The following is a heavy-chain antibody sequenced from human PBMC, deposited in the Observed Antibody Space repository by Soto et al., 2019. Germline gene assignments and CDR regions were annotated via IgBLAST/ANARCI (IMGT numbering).Heavy chain of an antibody. CDR1: GGSISNYY. J-gene: IGHJ4*02. D-gene: IGHD5-12*01. CDR2: IYSSGNT. Sequence: LEILSLTCTVSGGSISNYYWNWIRQSPGKGLEWIGYIYSSGNTKYNPSLKSRVSMSVDTSKNQFSLRLISVTAADTAKYFCAREGNLGRWLQPLDFWGQGTLVTVSS. CDR3: AREGNLGRWLQPLDF. V-gene: IGHV4-59*01.